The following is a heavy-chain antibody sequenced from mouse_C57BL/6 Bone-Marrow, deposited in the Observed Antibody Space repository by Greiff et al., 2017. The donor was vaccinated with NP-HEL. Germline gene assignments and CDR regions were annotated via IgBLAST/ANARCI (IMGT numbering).Heavy chain of an antibody. V-gene: IGHV14-4*01. J-gene: IGHJ2*01. CDR3: TTCVTRFDY. D-gene: IGHD2-12*01. CDR1: GFNIKDDY. Sequence: VQLQQPGAELVRPGASVKLSCTASGFNIKDDYMHWVKQRPEQGLEWIGWIDPENGDTEYASKFQGKATIPADTSANTAYLQRSSLTSEDTAVYYCTTCVTRFDYWVQGTTLTVSS. CDR2: IDPENGDT.